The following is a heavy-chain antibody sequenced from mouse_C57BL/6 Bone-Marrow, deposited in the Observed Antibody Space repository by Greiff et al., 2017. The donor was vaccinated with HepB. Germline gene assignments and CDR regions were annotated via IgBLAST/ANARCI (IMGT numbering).Heavy chain of an antibody. D-gene: IGHD2-4*01. CDR1: GYTFTSYW. J-gene: IGHJ3*01. CDR2: IDPSDSYT. Sequence: VQLQQPGAELVKPGASVKLSCKASGYTFTSYWMQWVKQRPGQGLEWIGEIDPSDSYTNYNQKFKGKATLTVDTSSSTAYMQISSLTSEDSAVYYCAPGDYDGFAYWGQGTLVTVSA. V-gene: IGHV1-50*01. CDR3: APGDYDGFAY.